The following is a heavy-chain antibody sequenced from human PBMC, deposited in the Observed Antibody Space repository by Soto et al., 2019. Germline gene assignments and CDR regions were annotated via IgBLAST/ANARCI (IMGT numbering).Heavy chain of an antibody. Sequence: GGSLRLSCAASGLEVSYNYMNWVRQAPGKGLEWVSVLYNSETTYYAESVKGRFTISRDTVKNTVYLEMNNLRVNDTAVYYCARDKTQGAGWFDPWGRGTLVTVSS. CDR1: GLEVSYNY. CDR2: LYNSETT. V-gene: IGHV3-53*01. CDR3: ARDKTQGAGWFDP. J-gene: IGHJ5*02.